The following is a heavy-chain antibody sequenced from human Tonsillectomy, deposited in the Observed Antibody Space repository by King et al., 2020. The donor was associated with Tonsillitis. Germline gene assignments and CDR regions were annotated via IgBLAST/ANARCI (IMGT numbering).Heavy chain of an antibody. CDR2: IFYSGST. V-gene: IGHV4-59*01. CDR1: GDSISNYY. Sequence: QLQESGPGLVKPSETLSLTCTVSGDSISNYYWNWIRQPPGKGLEWIGYIFYSGSTNYNPSLKSRVTISVDTSKNQFSLKLTSATAADTAVYYCARSTGSSWLDYYFDYWGQGTLVTVSS. J-gene: IGHJ4*02. CDR3: ARSTGSSWLDYYFDY. D-gene: IGHD6-13*01.